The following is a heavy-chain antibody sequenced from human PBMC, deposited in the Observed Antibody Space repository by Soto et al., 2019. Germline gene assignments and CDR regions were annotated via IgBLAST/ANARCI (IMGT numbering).Heavy chain of an antibody. Sequence: EVQLVESGGGLVKPGGSLRLSCAASGFTVGTYSMNWVRQAPGKGLEWVSSISTSGEYIYYADSVKGRATISRDNAKNSLYLQMNGLRAEDTAVYYCARPLNDFGDYTDAFDVWGQGTLVTVSS. V-gene: IGHV3-21*01. D-gene: IGHD4-17*01. CDR3: ARPLNDFGDYTDAFDV. J-gene: IGHJ3*01. CDR2: ISTSGEYI. CDR1: GFTVGTYS.